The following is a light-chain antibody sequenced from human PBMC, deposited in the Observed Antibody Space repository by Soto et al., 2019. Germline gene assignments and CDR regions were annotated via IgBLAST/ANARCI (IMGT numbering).Light chain of an antibody. Sequence: QSVFTQSPSVSAAPGQKVTISCSGSSSNSGSNSVSWYQQLPGTAPKLLIYDNNERPSGIPDRFSGSKSGTSATLGITGLHTGDEADYYCETSDGTLSAVVFGGGTKVTVL. V-gene: IGLV1-51*01. CDR2: DNN. CDR3: ETSDGTLSAVV. J-gene: IGLJ3*02. CDR1: SSNSGSNS.